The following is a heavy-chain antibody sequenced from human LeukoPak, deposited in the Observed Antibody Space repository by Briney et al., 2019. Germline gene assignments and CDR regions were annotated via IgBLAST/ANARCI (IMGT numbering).Heavy chain of an antibody. J-gene: IGHJ6*03. CDR1: GGTFSSYA. D-gene: IGHD3-22*01. V-gene: IGHV1-69*01. Sequence: GSSVKVSCKASGGTFSSYAISWVRQAPGQGLEWMGGIIPIFGTANYAQKFQGRVTITADESTSTAYMELSSLRSEDTAVYYCARVRSQRYYDSSGYRYYYYYYMDVWGKGTTVTVSS. CDR3: ARVRSQRYYDSSGYRYYYYYYMDV. CDR2: IIPIFGTA.